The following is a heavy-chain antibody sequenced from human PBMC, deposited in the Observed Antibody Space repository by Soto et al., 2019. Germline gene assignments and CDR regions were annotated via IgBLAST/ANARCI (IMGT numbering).Heavy chain of an antibody. D-gene: IGHD4-4*01. CDR2: VYDSGET. CDR1: GESFSGYY. V-gene: IGHV4-34*01. CDR3: ARGFSNSITTRFDS. J-gene: IGHJ4*02. Sequence: SETLSLTCPASGESFSGYYWSWIRQSPEKGLEWIGEVYDSGETKYNPSLKSRVTISEDPSKNQFSLRMSSMTAADTAVYYCARGFSNSITTRFDSWGQGTLVTVSS.